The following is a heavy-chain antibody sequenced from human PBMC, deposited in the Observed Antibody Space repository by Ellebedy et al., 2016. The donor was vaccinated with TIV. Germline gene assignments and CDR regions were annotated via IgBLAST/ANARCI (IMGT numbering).Heavy chain of an antibody. CDR3: ARRPITFFGVTDAFDV. V-gene: IGHV4-59*01. CDR2: IFHTGGT. Sequence: MPSETLSLTCTVSGGSMSGDYWTWIRQSPGKGLEWLGEIFHTGGTVYTPSLKSRVTISIETSKNQSSLNLTSVTAADTAVYYCARRPITFFGVTDAFDVWGQGTMVTVSS. D-gene: IGHD3-3*01. CDR1: GGSMSGDY. J-gene: IGHJ3*01.